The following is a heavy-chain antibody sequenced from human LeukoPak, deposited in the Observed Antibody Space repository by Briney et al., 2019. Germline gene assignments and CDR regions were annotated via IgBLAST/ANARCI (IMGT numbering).Heavy chain of an antibody. CDR1: GFTFSSYG. CDR2: IKQDGSEK. Sequence: GGSLRLSCAASGFTFSSYGMSWVRQAPGKGLEWVANIKQDGSEKYYVDSVKGRFTISRDNAKNSLYLQMNSLRAEDTAVYYCAKTVTTRRRYYYYYMDVWGKGTTVTVSS. J-gene: IGHJ6*03. D-gene: IGHD4-11*01. CDR3: AKTVTTRRRYYYYYMDV. V-gene: IGHV3-7*01.